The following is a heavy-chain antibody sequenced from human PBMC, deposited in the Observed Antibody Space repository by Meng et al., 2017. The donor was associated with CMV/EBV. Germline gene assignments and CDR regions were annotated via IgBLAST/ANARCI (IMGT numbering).Heavy chain of an antibody. CDR3: ARDGERGYYDSSGYYLPTLVFDI. D-gene: IGHD3-22*01. J-gene: IGHJ3*02. V-gene: IGHV3-48*04. CDR2: ISSSSGTI. Sequence: GESLKISCAASGFTSSSYSMNWVRQAPGKGLEWLSYISSSSGTIYYADSVKGRFTISRDYAKNSLYLQMNSLRAEDTAVYYCARDGERGYYDSSGYYLPTLVFDIWGQGTMVTVSS. CDR1: GFTSSSYS.